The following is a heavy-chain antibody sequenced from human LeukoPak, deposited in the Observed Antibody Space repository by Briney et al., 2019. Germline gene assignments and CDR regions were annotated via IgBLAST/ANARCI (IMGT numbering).Heavy chain of an antibody. V-gene: IGHV4-61*02. CDR1: GGSISSGSYY. CDR2: IYTSGST. Sequence: SETLSLTCTVSGGSISSGSYYWSWIRQPAGKGLEWIGRIYTSGSTYYNPSLKSRVTISVDTSKNQFSLKLSSVTAADTAVYYCAGFGGGGNWFDPWGQGTLVTVSS. CDR3: AGFGGGGNWFDP. J-gene: IGHJ5*02. D-gene: IGHD3-10*01.